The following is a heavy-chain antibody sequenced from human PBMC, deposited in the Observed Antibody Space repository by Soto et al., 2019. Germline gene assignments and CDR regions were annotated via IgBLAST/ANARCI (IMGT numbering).Heavy chain of an antibody. CDR1: GYTFTSYG. CDR2: ISAYNGNT. V-gene: IGHV1-18*01. Sequence: ASVKVSCKASGYTFTSYGISWVRQAPGQGLEWVGWISAYNGNTNYAQKLQGRVTMTTDTSTSTAYMELRSLRSDDTAVYYCARDVGTYYYDFYYGMDVWGQGTTVTVSS. J-gene: IGHJ6*02. D-gene: IGHD3-10*01. CDR3: ARDVGTYYYDFYYGMDV.